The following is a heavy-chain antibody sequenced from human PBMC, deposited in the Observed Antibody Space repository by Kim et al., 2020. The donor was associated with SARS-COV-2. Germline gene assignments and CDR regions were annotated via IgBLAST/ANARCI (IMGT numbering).Heavy chain of an antibody. Sequence: GESLKISCKGSGYSFTSYWIGWVRQMPGKGLEWMGIIYPGDSDTRYSPSFQGQVTISADKSISTAYLQWSSLKASDTAMYYCARGPAVWFGELLPTYYYYGMDVWGQGTTVTVSS. CDR2: IYPGDSDT. D-gene: IGHD3-10*01. V-gene: IGHV5-51*01. CDR3: ARGPAVWFGELLPTYYYYGMDV. J-gene: IGHJ6*02. CDR1: GYSFTSYW.